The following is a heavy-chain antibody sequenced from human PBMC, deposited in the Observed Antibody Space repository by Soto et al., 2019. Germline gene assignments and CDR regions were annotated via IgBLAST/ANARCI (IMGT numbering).Heavy chain of an antibody. CDR3: VKDEGFCSGGNCYSVARGGFDL. D-gene: IGHD2-15*01. J-gene: IGHJ3*01. V-gene: IGHV3-64D*06. Sequence: WSLRLSCSASGFALSSYAMHWVRQAPGKGLEYVSSISSNGISTYYADSVKGRFTISRDNSKNTLYIQMNSLRPDDTALYYCVKDEGFCSGGNCYSVARGGFDLWGQGTMVTV. CDR1: GFALSSYA. CDR2: ISSNGIST.